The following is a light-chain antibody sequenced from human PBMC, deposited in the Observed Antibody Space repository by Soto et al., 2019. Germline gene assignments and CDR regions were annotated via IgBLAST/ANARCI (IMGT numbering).Light chain of an antibody. CDR2: EVS. CDR3: RSYTSTSTLVV. CDR1: SSDVGAYDY. V-gene: IGLV2-14*01. J-gene: IGLJ2*01. Sequence: QSALTQPASVSGSPGQSITISCTGTSSDVGAYDYVSWYQQSPGKAPKLMISEVSNRPSGVSNRFSGSKSGNTASLTISGLQAEDEADYYCRSYTSTSTLVVFGGGTKLTVL.